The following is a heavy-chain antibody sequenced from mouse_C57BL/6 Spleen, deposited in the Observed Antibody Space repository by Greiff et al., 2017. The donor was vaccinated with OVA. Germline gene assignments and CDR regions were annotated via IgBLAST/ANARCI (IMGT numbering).Heavy chain of an antibody. CDR3: ARDEGSYYGSSSWFAY. CDR1: GFTFSSYA. CDR2: ISDGGSYT. D-gene: IGHD1-1*01. V-gene: IGHV5-4*01. J-gene: IGHJ3*01. Sequence: EVKLVESGGGLVKPGGSLKLSCAASGFTFSSYAMSWVRQTPEKRLEWVATISDGGSYTYYPDNVKGRFTISRDNAKNNLYLQMSHLKSEDTAMYYCARDEGSYYGSSSWFAYWGQGTLVTVSA.